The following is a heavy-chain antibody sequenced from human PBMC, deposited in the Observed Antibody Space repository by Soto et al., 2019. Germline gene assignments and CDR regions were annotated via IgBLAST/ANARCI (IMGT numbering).Heavy chain of an antibody. J-gene: IGHJ5*02. V-gene: IGHV1-2*02. D-gene: IGHD2-2*01. CDR1: GYTFTGYY. CDR3: ARGFVVPAASPSWFDP. Sequence: WASVKVSCKASGYTFTGYYMHWVRQDPGQGLEWMGWINPNSGGTNYAQKFQGRVTMTRDTSISTAYMELSRLRSDDTAVYYCARGFVVPAASPSWFDPWGQGTLVTVSS. CDR2: INPNSGGT.